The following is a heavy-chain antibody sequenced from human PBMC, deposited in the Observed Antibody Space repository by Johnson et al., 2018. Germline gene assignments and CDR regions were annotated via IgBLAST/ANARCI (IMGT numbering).Heavy chain of an antibody. CDR3: ARGGAYYYYMDV. Sequence: QVQLVESGPGLVKPSETLSLTCTVSGGSISSYYWSWIRQPPGKGLERIGYIYYSWSTNYNPSLKSRVTLSVDTSKTQFSLKLSPVTAADTAVYYCARGGAYYYYMDVWGKGTTVTVSS. D-gene: IGHD1-26*01. V-gene: IGHV4-59*01. J-gene: IGHJ6*03. CDR2: IYYSWST. CDR1: GGSISSYY.